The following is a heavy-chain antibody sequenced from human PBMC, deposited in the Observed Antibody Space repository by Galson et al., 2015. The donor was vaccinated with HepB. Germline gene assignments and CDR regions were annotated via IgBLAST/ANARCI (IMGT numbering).Heavy chain of an antibody. J-gene: IGHJ4*02. CDR3: AKLSLVVVVAATSYFDY. D-gene: IGHD2-15*01. V-gene: IGHV3-23*01. Sequence: SLRLSCAASGFTFSSYAMSWVRQAPGKGLEWVSAISGSGGSTYYADSVKGRFTISRDNSKNTLYLQMNSLRAEDTAVYYCAKLSLVVVVAATSYFDYWGQGTLVTVSS. CDR1: GFTFSSYA. CDR2: ISGSGGST.